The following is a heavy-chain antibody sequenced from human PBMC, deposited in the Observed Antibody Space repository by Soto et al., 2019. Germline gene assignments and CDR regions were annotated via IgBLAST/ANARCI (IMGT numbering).Heavy chain of an antibody. J-gene: IGHJ6*02. CDR2: IIPIFGTA. D-gene: IGHD3-9*01. Sequence: SVKVSCKASGCTFSSYAISWVRQAPGQGLEWIGGIIPIFGTANYAQKFQGRVTITEDESTSTAYMQLSSLRSEDTAECYCARQYYEILTAYQPLGYYYYGMDVWGQGTTVTVSS. CDR1: GCTFSSYA. V-gene: IGHV1-69*13. CDR3: ARQYYEILTAYQPLGYYYYGMDV.